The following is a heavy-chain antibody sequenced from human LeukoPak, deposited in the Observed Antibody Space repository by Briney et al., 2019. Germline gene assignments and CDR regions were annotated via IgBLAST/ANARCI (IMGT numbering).Heavy chain of an antibody. Sequence: GLEWMGWMNPNSGDTGYAQKFQRRVTITRNTTITTAHMEVSSLRSEDTAVYYCAREWGDYWGQGTLVTVSS. CDR3: AREWGDY. CDR2: MNPNSGDT. J-gene: IGHJ4*02. D-gene: IGHD3-16*01. V-gene: IGHV1-8*03.